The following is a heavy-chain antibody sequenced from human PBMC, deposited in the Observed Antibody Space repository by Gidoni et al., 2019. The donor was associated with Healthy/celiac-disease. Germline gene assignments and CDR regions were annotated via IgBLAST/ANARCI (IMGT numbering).Heavy chain of an antibody. Sequence: QVQLVQSGAEVKKPGSSVKVSCKASGGTFSRYAISWVRQAPGQGLEWMGRIIPILGIANYAQKFQGRVTITADKSTSTAYMELSSLRSEDTAVYYCARDSPLYYDFWSGFDPWGQGTLVTVSS. CDR3: ARDSPLYYDFWSGFDP. D-gene: IGHD3-3*01. J-gene: IGHJ5*02. CDR1: GGTFSRYA. V-gene: IGHV1-69*04. CDR2: IIPILGIA.